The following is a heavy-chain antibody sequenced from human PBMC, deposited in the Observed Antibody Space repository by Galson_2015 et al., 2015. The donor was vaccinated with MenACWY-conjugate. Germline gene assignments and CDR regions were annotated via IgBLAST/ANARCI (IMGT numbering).Heavy chain of an antibody. Sequence: QSGAEVKKSGDSLKISCEASGYSFTGYWIVWVRQMPGKGLEWMGIIYPGDSDTTYSPSFEGQVTMSADKSISTAYLQWSSLKTSDSAIYFCARRGGRGLTDDAFDFWGQGTLVSVSS. CDR1: GYSFTGYW. D-gene: IGHD3-10*01. CDR3: ARRGGRGLTDDAFDF. J-gene: IGHJ3*01. V-gene: IGHV5-51*01. CDR2: IYPGDSDT.